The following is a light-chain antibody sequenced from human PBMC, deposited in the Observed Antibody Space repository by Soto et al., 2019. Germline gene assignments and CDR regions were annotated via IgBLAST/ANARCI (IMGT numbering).Light chain of an antibody. V-gene: IGKV1-5*01. CDR1: QSVSKW. CDR3: QPYKSPPWT. J-gene: IGKJ1*01. Sequence: DIQMTQSPSTLSADAGDRVIITCRASQSVSKWLAWYQQKPGKAPTLLMYDASNLQGGVPFRFRGSGSGTEFTPTISDLQPDDFETYYCQPYKSPPWTLAQGTKVDIK. CDR2: DAS.